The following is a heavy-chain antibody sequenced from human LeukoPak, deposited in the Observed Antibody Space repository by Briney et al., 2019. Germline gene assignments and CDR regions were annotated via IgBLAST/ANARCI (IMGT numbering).Heavy chain of an antibody. CDR3: AREAVIAAAGTTGPNWFDP. CDR1: GYTFTSYG. CDR2: ISAYNGNT. V-gene: IGHV1-18*01. Sequence: PGASVKVSCKASGYTFTSYGISWVRQAPGQGLEWMGWISAYNGNTNYAPHLQGRVTMTTDTSTTTAYMEQRSLRSDDTAVYYCAREAVIAAAGTTGPNWFDPWGQGTLVTVSS. J-gene: IGHJ5*02. D-gene: IGHD6-13*01.